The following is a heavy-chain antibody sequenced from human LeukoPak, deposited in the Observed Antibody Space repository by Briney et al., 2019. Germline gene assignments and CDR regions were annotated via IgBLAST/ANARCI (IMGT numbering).Heavy chain of an antibody. V-gene: IGHV3-9*01. CDR3: AKGVVVVTAGYFDL. J-gene: IGHJ2*01. Sequence: GGSLRLSCAASGFTFDDYAMHWVRQAPGKGLEWVSGISWNSGGIGYADSVKGRFTISRDNAKNSLYLQMNSLRAEDTALYYCAKGVVVVTAGYFDLWGRGTLVTVSS. CDR1: GFTFDDYA. CDR2: ISWNSGGI. D-gene: IGHD2-15*01.